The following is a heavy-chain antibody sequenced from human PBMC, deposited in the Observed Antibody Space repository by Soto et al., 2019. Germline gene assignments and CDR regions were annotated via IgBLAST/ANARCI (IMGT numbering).Heavy chain of an antibody. D-gene: IGHD3-3*01. CDR3: ARDSYTRTREEWSYDFWSGYYRHMDV. CDR2: ISAYNGNT. Sequence: QVQLVQSGAEVKKPGASVKVSCKASGYTFTSYGISWVRQAPGQGLEWMGWISAYNGNTNYAQKLQGRVTMTTDTSKSTAYMELSSLRSDDTAVYYCARDSYTRTREEWSYDFWSGYYRHMDVWGKGTTVTVSS. J-gene: IGHJ6*03. CDR1: GYTFTSYG. V-gene: IGHV1-18*01.